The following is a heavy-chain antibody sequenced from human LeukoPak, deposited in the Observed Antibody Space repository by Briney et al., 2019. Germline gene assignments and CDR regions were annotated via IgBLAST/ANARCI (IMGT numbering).Heavy chain of an antibody. D-gene: IGHD3-10*01. CDR1: GGSFSGYY. CDR2: INHSGST. Sequence: PSETLSLTCAVYGGSFSGYYWSWIRQPPGKGLEWIGEINHSGSTNYNPSLKSRVTISVDTSKNQFSLKLSSVTAADTAVYYCARGEIDYYGSGSYWSPIDYWGQGTLVTVSS. CDR3: ARGEIDYYGSGSYWSPIDY. V-gene: IGHV4-34*01. J-gene: IGHJ4*02.